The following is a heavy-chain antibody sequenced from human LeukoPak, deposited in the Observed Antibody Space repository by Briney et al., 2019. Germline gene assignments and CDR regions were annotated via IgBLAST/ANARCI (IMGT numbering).Heavy chain of an antibody. CDR2: ICYSGTT. CDR1: VDPIRNYC. D-gene: IGHD6-19*01. CDR3: ASNSPRRRAVAGATWWFDP. Sequence: PSETLTLTCTVWVDPIRNYCGICIRQPPEKGLEWIGYICYSGTTNYNPSLKSRVTISVDRSKNQFSVKLISMTARDTTRYHSASNSPRRRAVAGATWWFDPWGQGTLVTVSS. V-gene: IGHV4-59*08. J-gene: IGHJ5*01.